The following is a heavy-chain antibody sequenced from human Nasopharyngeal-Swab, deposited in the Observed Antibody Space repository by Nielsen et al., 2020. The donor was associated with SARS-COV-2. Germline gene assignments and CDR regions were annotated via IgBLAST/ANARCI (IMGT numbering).Heavy chain of an antibody. V-gene: IGHV4-59*01. J-gene: IGHJ1*01. CDR3: ARDGELSYPFWGYFQH. CDR2: IYYSGST. D-gene: IGHD3-10*01. Sequence: WIRQPPGKGLEWIGYIYYSGSTNYNPSLKSRVTISVDTSKNQFSLKLSSVTAAVTAVYYCARDGELSYPFWGYFQHWGQGTLVTVSS.